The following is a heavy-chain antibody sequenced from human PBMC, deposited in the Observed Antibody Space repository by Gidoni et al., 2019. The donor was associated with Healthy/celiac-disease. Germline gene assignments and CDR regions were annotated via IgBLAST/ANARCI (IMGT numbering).Heavy chain of an antibody. V-gene: IGHV1-3*01. J-gene: IGHJ5*02. Sequence: QVQLVQSGAEVKKPGASVKVSCKASGYTFTSYAMHWVRQAPGQRIEWMGWINAGNGNTKYSQKFQGRVTITRDTSASTAYMELSSLRSEDTAVYYWARGEDVGDNWFDPWGQGTLVTVSS. CDR1: GYTFTSYA. CDR2: INAGNGNT. D-gene: IGHD1-26*01. CDR3: ARGEDVGDNWFDP.